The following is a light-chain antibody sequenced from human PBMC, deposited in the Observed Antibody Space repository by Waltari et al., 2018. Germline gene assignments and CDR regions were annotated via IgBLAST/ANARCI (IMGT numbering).Light chain of an antibody. Sequence: QSGLTQPASVSGSPGQSIAISCTGTSSDVGGYNYVSWYQQHPGKVPKPIISEVSNRPSGVSDRFSGSKSCNTASLTISGLQAEDEADDYCTSYTNSNSWVFGGGTKLTVL. V-gene: IGLV2-14*01. CDR2: EVS. CDR1: SSDVGGYNY. J-gene: IGLJ3*02. CDR3: TSYTNSNSWV.